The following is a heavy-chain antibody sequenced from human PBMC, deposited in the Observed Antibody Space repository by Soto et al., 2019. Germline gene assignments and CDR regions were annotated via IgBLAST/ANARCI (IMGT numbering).Heavy chain of an antibody. CDR3: ARADYYDSSGFYYDC. V-gene: IGHV1-46*01. D-gene: IGHD3-22*01. J-gene: IGHJ4*02. CDR2: INPSGGST. CDR1: GYIFTNHY. Sequence: QVQLVQSGAEVKKPGASVKVSCKASGYIFTNHYIHWVRQAPGQGLEWMGIINPSGGSTNYLQKFQGRITMTRDTSTSTVYMEVSSLRSEDTAVYFCARADYYDSSGFYYDCWGQGSLVTVSS.